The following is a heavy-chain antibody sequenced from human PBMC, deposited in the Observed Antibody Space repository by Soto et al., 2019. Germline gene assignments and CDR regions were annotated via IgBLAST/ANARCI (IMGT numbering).Heavy chain of an antibody. CDR1: GDSINSNYC. Sequence: QVQLQESGPGLVRPSGTLSLTCAVSGDSINSNYCWHWVRQPPGKGLEWIAEIYYSGGTSYNPSLKSRVTISMDKSKNQFSLNLTSWTAAVTAMYYGARDTGWSLGYWGQGTMDTVSS. D-gene: IGHD6-19*01. J-gene: IGHJ4*02. CDR3: ARDTGWSLGY. V-gene: IGHV4-4*02. CDR2: IYYSGGT.